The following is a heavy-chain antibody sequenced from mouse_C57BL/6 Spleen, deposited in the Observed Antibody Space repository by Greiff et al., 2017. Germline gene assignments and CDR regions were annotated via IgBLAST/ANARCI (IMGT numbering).Heavy chain of an antibody. Sequence: EVMLVESGGGLVKPGGSLKLSCAASGFTFSDYGMHWVRQAPEKGLEWVAYISSGSSTIYYADTVKGRFIISRDNAKNNLFLQMTSLRSEDTAMYYCARNRNYDGSSYGYFDVWGTGTTVTVSS. CDR2: ISSGSSTI. CDR3: ARNRNYDGSSYGYFDV. V-gene: IGHV5-17*01. CDR1: GFTFSDYG. D-gene: IGHD1-1*01. J-gene: IGHJ1*03.